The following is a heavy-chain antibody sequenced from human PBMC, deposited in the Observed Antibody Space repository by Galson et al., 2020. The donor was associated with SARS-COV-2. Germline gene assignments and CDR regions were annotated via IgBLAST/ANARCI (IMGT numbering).Heavy chain of an antibody. V-gene: IGHV4-4*02. CDR2: IYDSGSP. Sequence: SETLSLTCAVSGGAISSGYWWSWVRQSPGKGLEWIGEIYDSGSPNYNPSLASRVTISMHKPTKQFSLRVRSVTAPDTAVYYCARARIVVASYVVDSWGQGTTVTVS. D-gene: IGHD3-22*01. CDR3: ARARIVVASYVVDS. CDR1: GGAISSGYW. J-gene: IGHJ6*02.